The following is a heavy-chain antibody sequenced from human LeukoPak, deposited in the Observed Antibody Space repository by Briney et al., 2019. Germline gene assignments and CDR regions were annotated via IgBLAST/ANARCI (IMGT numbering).Heavy chain of an antibody. J-gene: IGHJ4*02. CDR3: ARGSPRRARYCSGSSCYFDY. CDR1: GYSFNTFW. CDR2: IYPGDSDI. V-gene: IGHV5-51*01. Sequence: GESLKISCKAFGYSFNTFWISWVRQMPGRGLEWMGIIYPGDSDIKYSPSFQGQVTISADKSLSTASLQWNSLMASDTAMYYCARGSPRRARYCSGSSCYFDYWGQGTLVTVSS. D-gene: IGHD2-2*01.